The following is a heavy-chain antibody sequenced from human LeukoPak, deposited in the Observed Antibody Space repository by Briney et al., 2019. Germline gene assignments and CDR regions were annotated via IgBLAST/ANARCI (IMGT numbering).Heavy chain of an antibody. CDR2: IIPIFGTA. V-gene: IGHV1-69*06. J-gene: IGHJ5*02. CDR3: ARRDSGYYNWVRGNWFDP. D-gene: IGHD3-22*01. CDR1: GGTFSSYA. Sequence: GASVKVSCKASGGTFSSYAISWVRQAPGQGLEWMGEIIPIFGTANYAQKFQGRVTITADKSTSTAYMELSSLRSEDTAVYYCARRDSGYYNWVRGNWFDPWGQGTLVTVSS.